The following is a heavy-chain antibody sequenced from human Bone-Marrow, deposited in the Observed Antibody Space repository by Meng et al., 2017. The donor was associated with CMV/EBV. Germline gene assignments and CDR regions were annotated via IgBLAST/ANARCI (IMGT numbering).Heavy chain of an antibody. D-gene: IGHD3-3*01. CDR3: AKEAWRGTFDI. CDR1: GFTFSRHW. J-gene: IGHJ3*02. V-gene: IGHV3-9*01. CDR2: INWNSGNL. Sequence: GGSLRLSCAASGFTFSRHWMTWVRQAPGKGLEWVSGINWNSGNLGYADSVEGRFTISRDNAKNSLYLQMNSLRTEDTALYYCAKEAWRGTFDIWGQGTMVTVSS.